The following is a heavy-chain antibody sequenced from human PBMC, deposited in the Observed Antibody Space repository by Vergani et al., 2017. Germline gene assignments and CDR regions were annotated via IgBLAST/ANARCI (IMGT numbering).Heavy chain of an antibody. J-gene: IGHJ6*02. CDR2: IIPILGIA. V-gene: IGHV1-69*09. Sequence: QVQLVQSGAEVKKPGASVKVSCKASGYTFTGYYMHWVRQAPGQGLEWMGRIIPILGIANYAQKFQGRVTITADKSTSTAYMELSSLRSEDTAVYYCARDGLAAAGKVYYYGMDVWGQGTTVTVSS. CDR3: ARDGLAAAGKVYYYGMDV. CDR1: GYTFTGYY. D-gene: IGHD6-13*01.